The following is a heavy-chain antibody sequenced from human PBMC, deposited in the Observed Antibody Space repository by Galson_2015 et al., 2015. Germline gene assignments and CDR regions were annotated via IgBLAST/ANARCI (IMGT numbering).Heavy chain of an antibody. V-gene: IGHV1-46*01. CDR2: INPSGGST. CDR1: GYTFTSYY. Sequence: SVKVSCKASGYTFTSYYMHWVRQAPGQGLEWMGIINPSGGSTSYAQKFQGRVTMTRDTSTSTVYMELSSLRSEDTAVYYCARGSPIHSDGPLDFDDWGQGTLVTVSS. D-gene: IGHD5-18*01. CDR3: ARGSPIHSDGPLDFDD. J-gene: IGHJ4*02.